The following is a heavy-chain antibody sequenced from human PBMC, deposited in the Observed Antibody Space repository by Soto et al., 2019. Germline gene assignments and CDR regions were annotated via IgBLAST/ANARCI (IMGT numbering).Heavy chain of an antibody. V-gene: IGHV4-59*01. D-gene: IGHD4-17*01. CDR1: GGSISSYY. CDR3: ARVGIPTVTSLYFDY. CDR2: IYYSGST. Sequence: PSETLSLTCTVSGGSISSYYWSWIRQPPGKGLEWIGYIYYSGSTNYNPSLKSRVTISVDTSKNQFSLKLSSVTAADTAVYYCARVGIPTVTSLYFDYWGQGTLVTVSS. J-gene: IGHJ4*02.